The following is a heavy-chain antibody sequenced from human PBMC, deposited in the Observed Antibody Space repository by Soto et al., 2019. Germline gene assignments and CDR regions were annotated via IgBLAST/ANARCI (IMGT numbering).Heavy chain of an antibody. J-gene: IGHJ4*02. V-gene: IGHV4-4*07. CDR2: VYSSGTT. D-gene: IGHD3-10*01. CDR3: ARDIGSFAYGECX. CDR1: GGSINSCW. Sequence: PSETLSVTCSVSGGSINSCWWSWIRQPAGKGLEWIVRVYSSGTTDYNPSLNSRATMSVETSKNQFSLKLSSVTAADTAVYYCARDIGSFAYGECXWGQVIQVTVSX.